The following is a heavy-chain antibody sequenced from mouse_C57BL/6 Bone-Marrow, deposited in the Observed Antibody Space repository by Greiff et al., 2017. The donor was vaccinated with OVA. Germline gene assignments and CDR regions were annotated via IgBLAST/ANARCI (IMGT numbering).Heavy chain of an antibody. Sequence: EVKLMESGGGLVQPGGSLKLSCAASGFTFSDYYMYWVRQTPEKRLEWVAYISNGGGSTYYPDTVKGRFTISRDNAKNTLYLQMSRLKSEDTAMYYCARRYYGSRSYWYFDVWGTGTTVTVSS. CDR3: ARRYYGSRSYWYFDV. J-gene: IGHJ1*03. CDR1: GFTFSDYY. V-gene: IGHV5-12*01. D-gene: IGHD1-1*01. CDR2: ISNGGGST.